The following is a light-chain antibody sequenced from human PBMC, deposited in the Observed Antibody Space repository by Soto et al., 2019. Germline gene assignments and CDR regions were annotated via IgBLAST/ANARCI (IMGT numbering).Light chain of an antibody. CDR2: DAS. CDR1: QSFSSY. CDR3: QQYGSSPLT. V-gene: IGKV3-11*01. J-gene: IGKJ4*01. Sequence: EIVLTQSPATLSLYTGERATLSCRASQSFSSYLSCYQQKPGQAPRLLLYDASNRATGIPARFSGSGSGTDFTLTISSLEPEDFAVYYCQQYGSSPLTFGGGTKVDIK.